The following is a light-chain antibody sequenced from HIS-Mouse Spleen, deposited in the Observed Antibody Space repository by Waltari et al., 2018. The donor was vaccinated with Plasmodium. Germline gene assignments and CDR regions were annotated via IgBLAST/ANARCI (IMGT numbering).Light chain of an antibody. CDR2: KAS. CDR1: QSISSW. Sequence: DIQMTQSPSTLSASVGDRVTITCRASQSISSWLAWYQQKTGKAPKLLIYKASSLESGVPSRFSGSVSGTEFTLTISSLQPDDFATYYCQQYNSYSWTFGQGTKVEIK. CDR3: QQYNSYSWT. J-gene: IGKJ1*01. V-gene: IGKV1-5*03.